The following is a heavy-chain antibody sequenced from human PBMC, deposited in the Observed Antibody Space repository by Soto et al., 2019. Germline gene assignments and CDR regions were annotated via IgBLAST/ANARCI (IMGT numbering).Heavy chain of an antibody. V-gene: IGHV1-69*02. Sequence: SVKVSCKASGGTFSSYTISWVRQAPGQGLEWMGRIIPILGIANYAQKFQGRVTITADKSTSTAYMELSSLRSEDTAVYYCARSRGVVVVVAATPLGWFDPWGQGTLVTAPQ. D-gene: IGHD2-15*01. CDR3: ARSRGVVVVVAATPLGWFDP. CDR2: IIPILGIA. CDR1: GGTFSSYT. J-gene: IGHJ5*02.